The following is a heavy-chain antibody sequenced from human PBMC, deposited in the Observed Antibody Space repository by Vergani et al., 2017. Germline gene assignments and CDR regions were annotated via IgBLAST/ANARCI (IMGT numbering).Heavy chain of an antibody. V-gene: IGHV4-30-4*08. J-gene: IGHJ4*02. Sequence: QVQLQESGPGLVKPSQTLSLTCTFSGGSISSGDYYWSSIRQPPGKGLEWIGYIYYSGSTYYNPSLKSRVTISVDTPKNQFSLKLSSVTAADPAVYYCARDRRSGSDYDFDYWGQGTLVTVSS. CDR1: GGSISSGDYY. D-gene: IGHD1-26*01. CDR2: IYYSGST. CDR3: ARDRRSGSDYDFDY.